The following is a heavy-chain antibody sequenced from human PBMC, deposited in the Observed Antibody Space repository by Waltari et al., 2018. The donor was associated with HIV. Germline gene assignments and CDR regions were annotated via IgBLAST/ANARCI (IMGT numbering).Heavy chain of an antibody. CDR2: IWYDGSNT. V-gene: IGHV3-33*01. CDR1: GFTVSPYG. D-gene: IGHD2-21*01. Sequence: QVQLVESGGGVVQPGRSLRLSCAASGFTVSPYGMPWARQAPGKGLEWVAVIWYDGSNTYYTDSVKGRFTISRDNSKNTLYLQMYSLRAEDTAVYYCARDVQGYCGGERCFYGMDVWGQGTTVTVSS. CDR3: ARDVQGYCGGERCFYGMDV. J-gene: IGHJ6*02.